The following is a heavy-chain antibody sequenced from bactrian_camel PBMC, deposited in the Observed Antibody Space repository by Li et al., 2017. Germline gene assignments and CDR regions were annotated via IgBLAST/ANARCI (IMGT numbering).Heavy chain of an antibody. V-gene: IGHV3S1*01. Sequence: QVQLVESGGGSVQSGGSLRLSCAASGYTANRYCMGWFRQAPGKGLEWVSDINSGGDSTYYADSVKGRFTISRDNAKNTLYLQMNSLKTDDTAVYYCAAALLDYGPISSYNYWGQGTQVTVS. J-gene: IGHJ4*01. CDR3: AAALLDYGPISSYNY. D-gene: IGHD5*01. CDR1: GYTANRYC. CDR2: INSGGDST.